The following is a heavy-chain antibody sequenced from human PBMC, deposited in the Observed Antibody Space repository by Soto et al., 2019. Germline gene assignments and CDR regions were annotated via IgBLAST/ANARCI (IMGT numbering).Heavy chain of an antibody. CDR2: ISAYNGNT. CDR3: ARDSPMIPFGGVIVRYYFDY. V-gene: IGHV1-18*01. Sequence: ASVKVSCKASGYTFTSYGISWVRQAPGQGLEWMGWISAYNGNTNYAQKLQGRVTMTTDTSTSTAYMELRSLRSDDTAVYYCARDSPMIPFGGVIVRYYFDYWGQGTLVTVSS. CDR1: GYTFTSYG. J-gene: IGHJ4*02. D-gene: IGHD3-16*02.